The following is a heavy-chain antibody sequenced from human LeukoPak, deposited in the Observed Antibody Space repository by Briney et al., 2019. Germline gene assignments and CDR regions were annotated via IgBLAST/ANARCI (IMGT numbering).Heavy chain of an antibody. D-gene: IGHD6-6*01. CDR2: IHPTGVST. Sequence: ASVKVSCKASGYTFTTYYIHWVRQAPGQGLEWMGIIHPTGVSTTYAQKFQGRVTMTTDTSTSTVYMELRSLRSEDTAVYYCARSIATRCFDYWGQGTLVTVSS. CDR1: GYTFTTYY. V-gene: IGHV1-46*01. CDR3: ARSIATRCFDY. J-gene: IGHJ4*02.